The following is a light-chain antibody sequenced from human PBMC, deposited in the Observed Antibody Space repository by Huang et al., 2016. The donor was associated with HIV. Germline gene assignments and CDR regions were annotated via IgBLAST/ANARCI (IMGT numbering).Light chain of an antibody. Sequence: DIQMTQSPSSLSASVGDRVTITCRASQSITSYLNWYQHKPGKAPKLLIYAASSLQSGVPLRFSGSGSETDFTLTISSLQPEDFATYYCQQSHSTPYTFGQGNKLQIK. CDR3: QQSHSTPYT. V-gene: IGKV1-39*01. CDR2: AAS. CDR1: QSITSY. J-gene: IGKJ2*01.